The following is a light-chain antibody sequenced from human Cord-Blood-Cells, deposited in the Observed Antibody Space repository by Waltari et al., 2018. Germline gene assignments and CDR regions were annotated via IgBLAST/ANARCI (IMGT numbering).Light chain of an antibody. Sequence: SYELTQPPSVSVSPGQTARVTCSGDALPKPYVYCYQQKPGQAPVLVIYKDSERPSGIPERFARASSGTAVALPISGVQAEDEADYYCPSADSSGTHVVVGGGTKLTVL. CDR2: KDS. V-gene: IGLV3-25*03. CDR3: PSADSSGTHVV. CDR1: ALPKPY. J-gene: IGLJ2*01.